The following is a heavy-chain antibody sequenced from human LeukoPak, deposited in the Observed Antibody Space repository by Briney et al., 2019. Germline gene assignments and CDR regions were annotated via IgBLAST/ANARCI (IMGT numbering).Heavy chain of an antibody. CDR2: ISWNSGSI. Sequence: PGSSLRLSCAASGFTFDDYAMHWVRQAPGKGLEWVSGISWNSGSIGYADSVKGRFTISRDNAKNSLYLQMNSLRAEDTALYYCAKGRYGSGSYYFDYWGQGTLVTVSS. J-gene: IGHJ4*02. V-gene: IGHV3-9*01. CDR1: GFTFDDYA. D-gene: IGHD3-10*01. CDR3: AKGRYGSGSYYFDY.